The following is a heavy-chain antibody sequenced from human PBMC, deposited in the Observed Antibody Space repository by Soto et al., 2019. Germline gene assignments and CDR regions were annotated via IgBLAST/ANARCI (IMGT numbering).Heavy chain of an antibody. CDR1: GGTFSGNV. D-gene: IGHD5-18*01. CDR2: IIPIFGKT. Sequence: QVQLVQSGAEVKKPGSSVKVSCKASGGTFSGNVISWVRQAPGQGLEWMGGIIPIFGKTNYAQKFLGRVTITADKSTSTAYMELISLRSEDTAMYHCAMRPGYSSSDYWGQGTLVTAAS. CDR3: AMRPGYSSSDY. V-gene: IGHV1-69*06. J-gene: IGHJ4*02.